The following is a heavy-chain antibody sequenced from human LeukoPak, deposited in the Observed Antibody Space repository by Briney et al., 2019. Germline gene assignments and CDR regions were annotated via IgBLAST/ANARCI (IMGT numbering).Heavy chain of an antibody. Sequence: WGSLSLSCAASGFTFSSYAMSWVRQAPGKGLEWVSAISGSGGSTYYADSVKGRFTISRDNSKITLYLQMNSLRAEDTAVYYCAKTPMAVASYFDYWGQGTLVTVSS. CDR1: GFTFSSYA. J-gene: IGHJ4*02. V-gene: IGHV3-23*01. D-gene: IGHD6-19*01. CDR3: AKTPMAVASYFDY. CDR2: ISGSGGST.